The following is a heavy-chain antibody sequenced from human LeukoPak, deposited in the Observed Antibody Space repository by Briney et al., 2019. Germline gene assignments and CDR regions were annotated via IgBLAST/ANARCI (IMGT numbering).Heavy chain of an antibody. J-gene: IGHJ4*02. V-gene: IGHV1-69*13. D-gene: IGHD3-16*01. CDR1: GGTFSSYA. CDR3: ARGPGGGLLGEFRY. Sequence: ASVKVSCKASGGTFSSYAISWVRQAPGQGLEWMGGIIPIFGTANYAQKFQGRVTITADESTSTAYMELSSLRSEDTAVYYCARGPGGGLLGEFRYWGQGTLVTVSS. CDR2: IIPIFGTA.